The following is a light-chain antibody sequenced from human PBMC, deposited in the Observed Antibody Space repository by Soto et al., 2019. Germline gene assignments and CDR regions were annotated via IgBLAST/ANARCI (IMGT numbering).Light chain of an antibody. CDR1: QSVSSY. V-gene: IGKV3-11*01. CDR2: DAS. J-gene: IGKJ4*01. CDR3: QQRSNWPPFT. Sequence: EIVLTQSPATLSLSPGGRATLSCRASQSVSSYLAWYQQKPGQAPRLLIYDASNRATGIPARFSGSGSGTDFTLTISSLEPEDFAVYYCQQRSNWPPFTFGGGTKVDIK.